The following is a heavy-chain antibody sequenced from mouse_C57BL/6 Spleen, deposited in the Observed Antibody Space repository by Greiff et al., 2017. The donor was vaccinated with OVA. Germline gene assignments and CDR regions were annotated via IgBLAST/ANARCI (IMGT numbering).Heavy chain of an antibody. CDR1: GYTFTSYW. CDR2: IDPSDSYT. D-gene: IGHD2-5*01. CDR3: ARADSNYSDY. Sequence: QVQLRQPGAELVMPGASVKLSCKASGYTFTSYWMHWVKQRPGQGLEWIGEIDPSDSYTNYNQKFKGKSTLTVDKSASTAYMQLSSLTSEDSTVYYCARADSNYSDYWGQGTTLTVSS. J-gene: IGHJ2*01. V-gene: IGHV1-69*01.